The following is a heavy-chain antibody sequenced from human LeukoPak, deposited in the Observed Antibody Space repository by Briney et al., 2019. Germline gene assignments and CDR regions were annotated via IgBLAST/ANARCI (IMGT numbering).Heavy chain of an antibody. CDR1: GFTFSSYA. CDR2: ISYDGSNK. V-gene: IGHV3-30*04. CDR3: AREPYYYGSGSYPFDY. Sequence: GGSLRLSCAASGFTFSSYAMHWVRQAPGKGLEWVAVISYDGSNKYYADSVKGRFTISRDNSKNTLYLQMNSLRAEDTAVYYCAREPYYYGSGSYPFDYWGQGTLVTVSS. J-gene: IGHJ4*02. D-gene: IGHD3-10*01.